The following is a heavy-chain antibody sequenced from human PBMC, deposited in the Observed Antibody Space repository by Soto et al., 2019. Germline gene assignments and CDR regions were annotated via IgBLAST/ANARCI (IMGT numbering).Heavy chain of an antibody. V-gene: IGHV1-69*01. Sequence: QVQLVQSGAEVKKPGSSVKVSCKASGGTFSSYAISWVRQAPGQGLEWMGGLNPIFGTANYAQKFQGSVTIAADESTSTAYMELSSLRSEDSAVYYCARPYDYYDSSGYDPFDYWGQGSLVTVSS. D-gene: IGHD3-22*01. CDR2: LNPIFGTA. CDR1: GGTFSSYA. J-gene: IGHJ4*02. CDR3: ARPYDYYDSSGYDPFDY.